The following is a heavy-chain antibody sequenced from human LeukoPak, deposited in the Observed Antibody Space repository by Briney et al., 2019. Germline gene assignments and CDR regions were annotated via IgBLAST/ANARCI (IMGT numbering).Heavy chain of an antibody. D-gene: IGHD5-24*01. V-gene: IGHV1-46*01. CDR1: GYTFTKYY. J-gene: IGHJ3*02. CDR3: ARIRDGYNDAYDI. Sequence: ASVKVSCKASGYTFTKYYIHWVRQAPGQGLEWMGSINPGGDNTNYTQNFQGRVTMTRDTSTSTVYMELSSLRSEDTAIYYCARIRDGYNDAYDIWGQGTVVTVPS. CDR2: INPGGDNT.